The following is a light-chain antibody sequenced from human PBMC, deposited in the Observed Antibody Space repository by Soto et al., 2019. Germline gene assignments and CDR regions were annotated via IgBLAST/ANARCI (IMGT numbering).Light chain of an antibody. V-gene: IGKV3-20*01. CDR2: VVS. Sequence: EIVLTQSPGTLSLSPGERATLSCRASQSVSSSYLAWYQQKPGQAPRLLIYVVSSRATGIPDRFSGSGSGTYFTLSISRLEPEDFAVYYCLHYVNSPPITFGQGKRLEIK. CDR1: QSVSSSY. CDR3: LHYVNSPPIT. J-gene: IGKJ5*01.